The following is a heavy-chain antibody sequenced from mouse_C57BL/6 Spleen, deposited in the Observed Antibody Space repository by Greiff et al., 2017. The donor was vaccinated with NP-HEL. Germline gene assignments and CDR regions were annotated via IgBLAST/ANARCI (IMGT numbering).Heavy chain of an antibody. CDR1: GYTFTGYW. Sequence: VQLQQSGAELMKPGASVKLSCKATGYTFTGYWIEWVKQRPGHGLEWIGEILPGSGSTTYNEKFKGKATFTADTSSNTAYMQLSSLTTEDSAIYYCARGTMITTRYYFDYWGQGTTLTVSS. V-gene: IGHV1-9*01. D-gene: IGHD2-4*01. CDR3: ARGTMITTRYYFDY. J-gene: IGHJ2*01. CDR2: ILPGSGST.